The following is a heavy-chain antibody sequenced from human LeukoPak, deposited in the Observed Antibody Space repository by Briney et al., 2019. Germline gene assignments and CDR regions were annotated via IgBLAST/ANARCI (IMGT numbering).Heavy chain of an antibody. V-gene: IGHV3-33*01. CDR3: ARDPSLLGFGELLP. J-gene: IGHJ5*02. Sequence: AGGSLRLSCAASGFTFSSYGMHWVRQAPGKGLEWVAVIWYDGSNKYYADSVKGRFTISRDNSKNTLYLQMNSLRAEDTAVYYCARDPSLLGFGELLPWGQGTLVTVSS. CDR2: IWYDGSNK. CDR1: GFTFSSYG. D-gene: IGHD3-10*01.